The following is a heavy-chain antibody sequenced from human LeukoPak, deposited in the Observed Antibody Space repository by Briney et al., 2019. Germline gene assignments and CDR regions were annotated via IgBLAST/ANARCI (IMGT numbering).Heavy chain of an antibody. D-gene: IGHD1-26*01. CDR1: GYSFSSYG. CDR3: ARDKVPWELQWQAYFDL. CDR2: ISAYNCNT. J-gene: IGHJ2*01. V-gene: IGHV1-18*01. Sequence: AAAKVSCKASGYSFSSYGINWVRQAPGQGLEWMGWISAYNCNTNYVQKLQGRVTMTRDTSTSTAYLELRSLRSDDTAVYYCARDKVPWELQWQAYFDLWGRGTLASVTS.